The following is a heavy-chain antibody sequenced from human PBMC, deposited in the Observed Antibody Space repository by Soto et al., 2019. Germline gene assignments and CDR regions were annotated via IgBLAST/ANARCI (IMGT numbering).Heavy chain of an antibody. J-gene: IGHJ4*01. D-gene: IGHD5-18*01. Sequence: WGSRRRSCAASRFTFSKALLGWFRQAPRKGLEWVGRIKSKTDGWTTDYAAPVKGRFTISRDDSKNTLYLQMNSLKPEDTSVYYCSTDGYSYGPSQDYGGQETLVTVSS. CDR2: IKSKTDGWTT. CDR3: STDGYSYGPSQDY. V-gene: IGHV3-15*01. CDR1: RFTFSKAL.